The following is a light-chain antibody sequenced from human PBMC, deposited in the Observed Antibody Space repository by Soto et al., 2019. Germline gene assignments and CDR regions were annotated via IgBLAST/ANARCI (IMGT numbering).Light chain of an antibody. V-gene: IGKV3D-20*02. J-gene: IGKJ5*01. Sequence: EIVLTQSPGTLSLSLGERATLSCRASQIVTSSYLAWYQQKPGQAPRLLIHDASSRATGTPARFSGSGFGTDFTLTISSLEPEDFAVYYCQLRSDWPPSITFGQGTRLEIK. CDR1: QIVTSSY. CDR2: DAS. CDR3: QLRSDWPPSIT.